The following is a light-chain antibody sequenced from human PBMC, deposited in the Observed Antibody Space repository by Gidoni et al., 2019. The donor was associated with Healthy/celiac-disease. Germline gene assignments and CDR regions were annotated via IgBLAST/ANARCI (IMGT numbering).Light chain of an antibody. CDR1: SSAVGGYNL. CDR3: CSYAGSSTYV. J-gene: IGLJ1*01. Sequence: QSALTQPASVSGSPGQSITISCTGPSSAVGGYNLVSWYQQLPGKAPKLMIYEVSKRPSGVSNRFSGSKSGNTASLTISGLQAEDEADYYCCSYAGSSTYVFGTGTKVTVL. CDR2: EVS. V-gene: IGLV2-23*02.